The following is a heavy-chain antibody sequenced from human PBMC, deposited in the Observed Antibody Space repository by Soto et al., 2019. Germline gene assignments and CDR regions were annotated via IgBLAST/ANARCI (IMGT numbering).Heavy chain of an antibody. Sequence: ASVKVSCKASGFSFTAYGVHWVRQAPVQSLEWVGGINGGNGRWFIGGNDNRKYSEKFQGRVTITRGKSASTAYMELTSLRSEDTATYYWALQCAFCGGDTGLDAFDIWGQVTVVNVSS. CDR3: ALQCAFCGGDTGLDAFDI. CDR1: GFSFTAYG. D-gene: IGHD2-21*01. V-gene: IGHV1-3*01. J-gene: IGHJ3*02. CDR2: INGGNGRWFIGGNDNR.